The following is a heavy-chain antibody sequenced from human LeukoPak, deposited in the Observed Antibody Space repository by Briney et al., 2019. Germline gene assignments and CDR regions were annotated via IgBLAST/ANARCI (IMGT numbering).Heavy chain of an antibody. V-gene: IGHV1-8*03. CDR2: MNPNSGNT. CDR3: ARDRQSYDFWITQGDAFDI. CDR1: GYTFTSYD. D-gene: IGHD3-3*01. J-gene: IGHJ3*02. Sequence: ASVKVSCKASGYTFTSYDINWVRQATGQGLEWMGWMNPNSGNTGYAQKFQGRVTITRNTSISTAYMELSSLRSEDTAVYYCARDRQSYDFWITQGDAFDIWGQGTMVTVSS.